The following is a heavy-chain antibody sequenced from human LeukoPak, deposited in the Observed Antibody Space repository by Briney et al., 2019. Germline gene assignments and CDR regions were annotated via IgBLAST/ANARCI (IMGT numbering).Heavy chain of an antibody. Sequence: SETLSLTCTVSGGSISSSFWSWVRQPPGKGLEWIGYIYSSGSGSTSYNPSLKSRVTISVDTSKNQFSLNLSSVTAADTAVYYCATLYSSAWAASDFWGQGALVTVSS. D-gene: IGHD6-19*01. CDR2: IYSSGSGST. CDR1: GGSISSSF. J-gene: IGHJ4*02. CDR3: ATLYSSAWAASDF. V-gene: IGHV4-59*01.